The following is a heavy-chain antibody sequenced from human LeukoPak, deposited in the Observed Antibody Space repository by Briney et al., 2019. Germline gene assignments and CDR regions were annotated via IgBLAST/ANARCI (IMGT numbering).Heavy chain of an antibody. V-gene: IGHV3-30*02. J-gene: IGHJ6*03. CDR3: AKDSVGNTIFGVVTRRSYYMDV. D-gene: IGHD3-3*01. CDR1: GFTFSSYG. Sequence: SGGSLRLSCAASGFTFSSYGMHWVRQAPGKGLEWVAFIRFDGSNKYYADSVKGRFTISRDNSKNTLYLQMNSLRAEDTAVYYCAKDSVGNTIFGVVTRRSYYMDVWGKGTTVTVSS. CDR2: IRFDGSNK.